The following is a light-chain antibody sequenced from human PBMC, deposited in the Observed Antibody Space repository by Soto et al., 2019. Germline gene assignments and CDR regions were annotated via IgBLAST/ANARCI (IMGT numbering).Light chain of an antibody. J-gene: IGLJ3*02. CDR3: QSFDSSLIGWV. V-gene: IGLV1-40*01. CDR1: SSNIGAPYD. CDR2: AND. Sequence: QSVLTQPPSVSGAPGQTVTISCTGSSSNIGAPYDVHWYQQLPGAAPKLLIFANDNRPSGVPDRFSGSRSGTSASLAITGLQAEDEANYYCQSFDSSLIGWVFGGGTKVTVL.